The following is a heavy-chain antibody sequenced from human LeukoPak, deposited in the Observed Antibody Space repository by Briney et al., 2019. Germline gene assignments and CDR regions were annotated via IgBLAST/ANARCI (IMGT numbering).Heavy chain of an antibody. CDR3: ARVTPYGDYTNWFDP. Sequence: GGSPRLSCAASGFTFSSYAMSWVRQAPGKGLEWVSSISGSGDKTYYADSVKGQFTISRDNAKNSLYLQMNSLRAEDTAVYYCARVTPYGDYTNWFDPWGQGTLVTVSS. CDR2: ISGSGDKT. D-gene: IGHD4-17*01. V-gene: IGHV3-23*01. J-gene: IGHJ5*02. CDR1: GFTFSSYA.